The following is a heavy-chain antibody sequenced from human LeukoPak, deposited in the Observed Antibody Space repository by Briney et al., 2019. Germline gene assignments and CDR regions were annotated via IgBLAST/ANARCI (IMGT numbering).Heavy chain of an antibody. D-gene: IGHD2-15*01. CDR1: GFTVSSNY. Sequence: GGSLRLSCAASGFTVSSNYMSWVRQAPGKGLEWVSVIYSGGSTYYADSVKGRFTISRDTSKNMLYLQMNSRRAKDTAVYFRARGCDGSCYSGVHWGQGTLVTVSS. CDR2: IYSGGST. V-gene: IGHV3-66*01. CDR3: ARGCDGSCYSGVH. J-gene: IGHJ4*02.